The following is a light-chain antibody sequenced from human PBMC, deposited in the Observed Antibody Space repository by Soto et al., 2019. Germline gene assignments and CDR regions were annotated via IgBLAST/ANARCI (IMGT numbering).Light chain of an antibody. CDR1: SSDVGGYNY. Sequence: QSALTQPASVSGSPGQSITISCTGTSSDVGGYNYVSWYQQHPGKAPKLMIYDVSNRPSGVPDRFSGSKSGTSASLAIGGLQSEDEADYYCAAWDDSLNGYVFGTGTKVTVL. CDR2: DVS. CDR3: AAWDDSLNGYV. V-gene: IGLV2-14*01. J-gene: IGLJ1*01.